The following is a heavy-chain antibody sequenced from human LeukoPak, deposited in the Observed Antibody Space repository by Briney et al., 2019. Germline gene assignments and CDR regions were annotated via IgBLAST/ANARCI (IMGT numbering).Heavy chain of an antibody. J-gene: IGHJ3*02. CDR3: ARAVATIGVGEGDAFDI. CDR2: ISSSGSTI. Sequence: GGSLRLSCAASGFTFSSYEMNWVRQAPGKGLEWVSYISSSGSTIYYADSVKGRFTISRDNAKNSLYLQMNSLRAEDTAVYYCARAVATIGVGEGDAFDIWGQGTMVTVSS. D-gene: IGHD5-12*01. CDR1: GFTFSSYE. V-gene: IGHV3-48*03.